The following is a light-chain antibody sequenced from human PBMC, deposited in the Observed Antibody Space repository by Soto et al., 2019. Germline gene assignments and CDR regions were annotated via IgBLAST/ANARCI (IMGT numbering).Light chain of an antibody. J-gene: IGKJ5*01. CDR2: GAS. CDR3: QQYGSSPIT. CDR1: QSVRSSY. Sequence: VLTQSPGTLALSPGERATLSCRASQSVRSSYLAWYQQKPGQAPRVLIFGASRRATGIPDRFSGSGSGTDFTLTISRLEPEDFAVYYCQQYGSSPITFGQGTRLEIK. V-gene: IGKV3-20*01.